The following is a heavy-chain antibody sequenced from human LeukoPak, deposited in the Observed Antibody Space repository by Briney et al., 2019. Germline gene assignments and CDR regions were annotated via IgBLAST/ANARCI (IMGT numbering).Heavy chain of an antibody. Sequence: GGSLRLSCAASGFTFRAYVMSWVRQAPEKGLEWVSDISVTGSNTYYADSVKGRFTISRDNAKNTLYLQMNSLRAEDTAVYYCAREGRIRGAAFDYWGQGTLVTVSS. D-gene: IGHD3-10*01. CDR3: AREGRIRGAAFDY. CDR1: GFTFRAYV. CDR2: ISVTGSNT. V-gene: IGHV3-23*01. J-gene: IGHJ4*02.